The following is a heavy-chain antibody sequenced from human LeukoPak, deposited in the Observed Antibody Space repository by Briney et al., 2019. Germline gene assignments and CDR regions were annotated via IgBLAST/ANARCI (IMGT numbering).Heavy chain of an antibody. CDR1: GFTFSDYY. CDR3: ARDKAYYYDTSAGLDY. J-gene: IGHJ4*02. CDR2: ISSSGTTI. V-gene: IGHV3-11*01. D-gene: IGHD3-22*01. Sequence: GGSLRLSCAASGFTFSDYYMSWIRQAPGKGLEWVSYISSSGTTIYYADSVKGRFTISRDNAKNSLYLQMNSLRAEDTAVYYCARDKAYYYDTSAGLDYWGQGTLVSVSS.